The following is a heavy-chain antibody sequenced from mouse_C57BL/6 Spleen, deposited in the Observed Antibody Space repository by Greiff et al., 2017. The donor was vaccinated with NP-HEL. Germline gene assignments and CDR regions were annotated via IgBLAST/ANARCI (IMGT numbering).Heavy chain of an antibody. CDR3: ARQRRLRAMDD. D-gene: IGHD3-2*02. CDR2: INPNNGGT. CDR1: GYTFTDYY. J-gene: IGHJ4*01. Sequence: EVQLQQSGPELVKPGASVKISCKASGYTFTDYYMNWVKQSHGKSLEWIGDINPNNGGTSYNQKFKDKATLTVDKSSSTAYMELRSLTSEDSAVYYCARQRRLRAMDDWGKGTSVTAAS. V-gene: IGHV1-26*01.